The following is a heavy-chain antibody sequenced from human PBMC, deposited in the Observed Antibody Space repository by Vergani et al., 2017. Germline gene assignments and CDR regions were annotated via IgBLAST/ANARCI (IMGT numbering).Heavy chain of an antibody. Sequence: VQLVQSGAEVKKPGASLKISCKGSGYSFTSYWIGWVRPMPGKGLAWMGIIYPGDSDTRYSPSFQGQVTISADKSISTAYLQWSSLKASDTAMYYCARLGVDSSSWGAFDYWGQGTLVTVSS. J-gene: IGHJ4*02. CDR1: GYSFTSYW. D-gene: IGHD6-6*01. CDR2: IYPGDSDT. CDR3: ARLGVDSSSWGAFDY. V-gene: IGHV5-51*01.